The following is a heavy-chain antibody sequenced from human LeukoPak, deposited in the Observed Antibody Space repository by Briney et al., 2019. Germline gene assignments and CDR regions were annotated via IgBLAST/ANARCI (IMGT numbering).Heavy chain of an antibody. V-gene: IGHV3-30*02. D-gene: IGHD1-14*01. CDR1: GFTFSSNG. Sequence: GGSLRLSCVASGFTFSSNGMHWVRQAPGKGLEWVAFIRNDGSNKYYVDSVKGRFTIYRDNSKNTLYLQMNSLRAEDTAVYYCAKDNPLDYWGQGTLVIVSS. J-gene: IGHJ4*02. CDR3: AKDNPLDY. CDR2: IRNDGSNK.